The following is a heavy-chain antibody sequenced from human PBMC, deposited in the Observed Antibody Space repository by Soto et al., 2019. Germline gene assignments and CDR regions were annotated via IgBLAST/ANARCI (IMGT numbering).Heavy chain of an antibody. CDR1: GSPFSDYA. CDR3: AKDSISYNGIYDAFDV. V-gene: IGHV3-23*01. CDR2: LSGSGDYS. Sequence: GSLRLSSVDSGSPFSDYAMSWVRQAQGKGLEWVSSLSGSGDYSFYADSVKGRFIISRDDSRSTMYLQMDNLRVEDTAIYFCAKDSISYNGIYDAFDVWGQGTVVTVSS. J-gene: IGHJ3*01. D-gene: IGHD3-3*02.